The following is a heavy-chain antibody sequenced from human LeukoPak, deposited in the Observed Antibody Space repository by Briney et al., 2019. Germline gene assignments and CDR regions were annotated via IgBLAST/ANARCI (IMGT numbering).Heavy chain of an antibody. V-gene: IGHV1-8*01. CDR3: ARGPGEGSSWYTNWFDP. CDR1: GYTFTIYD. CDR2: MNPNSGNT. D-gene: IGHD6-13*01. Sequence: ASVTVSFKASGYTFTIYDINWVRQATGQGVEWMGWMNPNSGNTGYAQKFQGRVTMTRNTSISTAYMELSSLRSEDTAVYYCARGPGEGSSWYTNWFDPWGQGTLVTVSS. J-gene: IGHJ5*02.